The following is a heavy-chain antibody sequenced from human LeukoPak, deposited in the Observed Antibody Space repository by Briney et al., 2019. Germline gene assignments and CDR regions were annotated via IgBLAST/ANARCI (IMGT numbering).Heavy chain of an antibody. Sequence: ASVKVSCKASGYTFTSYGISWVRQAPGQGLEWMGWISAYNGNTNYAQKFQGRVTMTRDTSISTAYMELSRLRSDDTAVYYCAWKTRSVVVVPAATTGYYGMDVWGQGTTVTVSS. J-gene: IGHJ6*02. CDR2: ISAYNGNT. CDR1: GYTFTSYG. CDR3: AWKTRSVVVVPAATTGYYGMDV. V-gene: IGHV1-18*01. D-gene: IGHD2-2*01.